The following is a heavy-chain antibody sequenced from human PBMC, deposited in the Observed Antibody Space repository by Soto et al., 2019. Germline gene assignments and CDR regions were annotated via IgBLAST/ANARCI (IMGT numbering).Heavy chain of an antibody. V-gene: IGHV3-48*02. CDR3: ARAGSMDYYDSSGLDNWFDP. CDR1: GFTFSSYS. D-gene: IGHD3-22*01. J-gene: IGHJ5*02. Sequence: GGSLILSCAASGFTFSSYSMNWVRQAPGKGLEWVSYISSSSSTIYYADSVKGRFTISRDNAKNSLYLQMNSLRDEDTAVYYCARAGSMDYYDSSGLDNWFDPWGQGTLVTVSS. CDR2: ISSSSSTI.